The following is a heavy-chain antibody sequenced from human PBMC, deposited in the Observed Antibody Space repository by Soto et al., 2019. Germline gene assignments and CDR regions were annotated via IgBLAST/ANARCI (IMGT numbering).Heavy chain of an antibody. CDR2: ISYDGSNK. CDR3: AKDPNYGDYYYFDY. V-gene: IGHV3-30*18. J-gene: IGHJ4*02. Sequence: GGSLRLSCAASGFTFSSYGMHWVRQAPGKGLEWVAVISYDGSNKYYADSVKGRFTISRDNSKNTLYLQMNSLRAEDTAVYYCAKDPNYGDYYYFDYWGQGTLVTVSS. CDR1: GFTFSSYG. D-gene: IGHD4-17*01.